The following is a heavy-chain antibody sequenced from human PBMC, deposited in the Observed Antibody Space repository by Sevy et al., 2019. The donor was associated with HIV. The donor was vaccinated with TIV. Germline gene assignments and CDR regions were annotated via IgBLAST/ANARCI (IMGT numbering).Heavy chain of an antibody. D-gene: IGHD5-12*01. J-gene: IGHJ6*02. V-gene: IGHV1-18*01. Sequence: ASVKVSCKASGYNFINYGISWVRQAPGQGLEWVGGSSPFTGSPNYPQKLQDRFTVTTDTATNTAYLELRNLGSDDTAVYYCGKCTLWVYDPTNRKCGMDVWGQGTTVTVSS. CDR3: GKCTLWVYDPTNRKCGMDV. CDR2: SSPFTGSP. CDR1: GYNFINYG.